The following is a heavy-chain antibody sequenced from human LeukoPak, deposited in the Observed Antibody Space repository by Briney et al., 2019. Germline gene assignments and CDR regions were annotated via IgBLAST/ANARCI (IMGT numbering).Heavy chain of an antibody. V-gene: IGHV3-48*03. CDR1: GFTFSSYE. CDR2: ISSGGSTI. D-gene: IGHD3-22*01. J-gene: IGHJ4*02. CDR3: ARDDSSGYYYPDY. Sequence: GGSLRLSCAASGFTFSSYEMNWVRQAPGKGLEWVSYISSGGSTIYYADSVKGRFTISRDNAKNSLYLQMNSLRAEDTAVYYCARDDSSGYYYPDYWGQGTLVTVSS.